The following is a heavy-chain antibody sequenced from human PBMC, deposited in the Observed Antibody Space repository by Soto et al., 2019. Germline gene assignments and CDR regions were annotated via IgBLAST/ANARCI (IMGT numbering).Heavy chain of an antibody. J-gene: IGHJ6*03. CDR3: ARGRYCSGGSCYSGRYYYYMDV. V-gene: IGHV4-34*01. Sequence: SETLSLTCAGYGGSFSGYYWSWIRQPPGKGLEWIGEINHSGSTNYNPSLKSRVTISVDTSKNQFSLKLSSVTAADTAVYYCARGRYCSGGSCYSGRYYYYMDVWGKGTTVTVSS. D-gene: IGHD2-15*01. CDR1: GGSFSGYY. CDR2: INHSGST.